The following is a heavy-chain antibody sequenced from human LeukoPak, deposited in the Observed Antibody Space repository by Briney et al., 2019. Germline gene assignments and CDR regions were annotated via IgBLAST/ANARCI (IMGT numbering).Heavy chain of an antibody. Sequence: SETLSLTCTVSGGSFSSYYWTWLRQPAGKGLEWIGRIYNSGTTNYSPSLESRVTISLDTSKNRFSLSLSSVTAADTAVYYCARDRLGATGHWRIDVWGRGTLVTVSS. CDR3: ARDRLGATGHWRIDV. V-gene: IGHV4-4*07. CDR2: IYNSGTT. J-gene: IGHJ2*01. CDR1: GGSFSSYY. D-gene: IGHD1-26*01.